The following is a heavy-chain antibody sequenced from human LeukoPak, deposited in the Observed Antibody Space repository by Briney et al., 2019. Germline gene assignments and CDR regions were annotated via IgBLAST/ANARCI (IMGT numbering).Heavy chain of an antibody. D-gene: IGHD2-15*01. CDR1: GGTFSSYA. CDR2: IIPIFGTA. J-gene: IGHJ4*02. Sequence: GASVKVSCKASGGTFSSYAISWVRQAPGQGLEWMGGIIPIFGTANYAQKFQGGVTITADESTSTAYMELRSLRSDDTAVYYCARGRWRPTTYCSLDYWGQGTLVTVSS. CDR3: ARGRWRPTTYCSLDY. V-gene: IGHV1-69*13.